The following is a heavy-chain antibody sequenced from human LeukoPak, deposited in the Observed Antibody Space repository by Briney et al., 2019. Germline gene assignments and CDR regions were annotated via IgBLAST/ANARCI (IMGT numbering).Heavy chain of an antibody. CDR1: GFTFSSYG. Sequence: GGTLRLSCAASGFTFSSYGMSWVRQAPGKGPEWVSAIRGNAGTTYYADSVKGRFTIFRDNSKNMLYLQMNSLRVEDTAVYYCAKGHGDSSGYYYFDSWGQGTLVTVSS. V-gene: IGHV3-23*01. CDR2: IRGNAGTT. CDR3: AKGHGDSSGYYYFDS. D-gene: IGHD3-22*01. J-gene: IGHJ4*02.